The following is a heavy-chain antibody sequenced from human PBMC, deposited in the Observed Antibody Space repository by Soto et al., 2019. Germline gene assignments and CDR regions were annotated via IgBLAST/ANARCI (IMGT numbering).Heavy chain of an antibody. CDR3: AAVRGYSYGRHLDY. CDR1: GYSFTTYG. J-gene: IGHJ4*02. CDR2: IVVGSGNT. Sequence: SVKVSCKASGYSFTTYGMTWVRQAPGQRLEWIGWIVVGSGNTNYAQKFQERVTITRDMSTSTAYMELSSLRSEDTAVYYCAAVRGYSYGRHLDYWGRGTLVTVSS. V-gene: IGHV1-58*02. D-gene: IGHD5-18*01.